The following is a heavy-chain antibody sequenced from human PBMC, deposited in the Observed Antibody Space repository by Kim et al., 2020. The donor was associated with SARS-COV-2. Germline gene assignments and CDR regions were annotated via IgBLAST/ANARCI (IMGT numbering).Heavy chain of an antibody. J-gene: IGHJ5*02. Sequence: SETLSLTCTVSGGSDSSDPYYWTWIRQPPGKGLEWIGYLYYNGRTNYNPSLKSRVSISLDTSKNQFSLRLTSVTAADTAVYYCARGLTQSNWTGGGWIDPWGQGTLVTVSS. CDR3: ARGLTQSNWTGGGWIDP. CDR2: LYYNGRT. V-gene: IGHV4-61*01. CDR1: GGSDSSDPYY. D-gene: IGHD1-1*01.